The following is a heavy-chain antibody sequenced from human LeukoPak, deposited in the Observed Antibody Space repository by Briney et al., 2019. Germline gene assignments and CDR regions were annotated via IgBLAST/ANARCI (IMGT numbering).Heavy chain of an antibody. D-gene: IGHD4-17*01. CDR1: GFTFSSYS. J-gene: IGHJ4*02. CDR3: ARHTPLTVTTSGDDY. CDR2: ISSSSSYI. Sequence: PGGSLRLSCAASGFTFSSYSMNWVRQAPGKGLEWVSSISSSSSYIYYADSVKGRFTISRDNAKNSLYLQMNSLRAEDTAVYYCARHTPLTVTTSGDDYWGQGTLVTVPS. V-gene: IGHV3-21*01.